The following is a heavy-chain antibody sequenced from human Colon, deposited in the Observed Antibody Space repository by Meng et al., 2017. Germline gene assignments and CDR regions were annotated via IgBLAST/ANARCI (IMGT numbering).Heavy chain of an antibody. Sequence: EVQLVESGGGLVKPGGSLRLSCAASGFSFSSYSMTWFRQAPGKGPDWVSSISASSNYIYYADSVKGRFTISRDNVRNSLYLQMNSLRAEDTAVYYCATYCGGDCFFDHWGRGTLVTVSS. CDR2: ISASSNYI. D-gene: IGHD2-21*02. CDR3: ATYCGGDCFFDH. J-gene: IGHJ4*02. CDR1: GFSFSSYS. V-gene: IGHV3-21*02.